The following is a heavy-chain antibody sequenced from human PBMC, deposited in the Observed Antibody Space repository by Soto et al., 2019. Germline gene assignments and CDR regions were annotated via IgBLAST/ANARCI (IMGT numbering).Heavy chain of an antibody. CDR1: GYTFTNHG. CDR3: ARDRVAGIWGDALDI. Sequence: QVQLVQSGTEVKKPGASVKVSCKTSGYTFTNHGINWVRQAPGQGLEWMGWINPYNANTNYAQKLQCRVSMTTDTSTTTAYMDLRSLTSDDTAVYYFARDRVAGIWGDALDIWGQGTVVTVSS. V-gene: IGHV1-18*04. J-gene: IGHJ3*02. D-gene: IGHD3-16*01. CDR2: INPYNANT.